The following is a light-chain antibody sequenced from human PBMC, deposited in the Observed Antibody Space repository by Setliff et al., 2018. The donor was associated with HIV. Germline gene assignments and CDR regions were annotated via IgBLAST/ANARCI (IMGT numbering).Light chain of an antibody. J-gene: IGLJ3*02. CDR3: CSYTTSSTFV. V-gene: IGLV2-14*03. CDR2: DVS. CDR1: SRDVGSSNY. Sequence: QSVLTQPASVSGSPGQSITISCTGTSRDVGSSNYVSWYQHHPGKAPRLIIYDVSERPSAVSNRFSGSKSGNTASLTISGLQPEDEADYYCCSYTTSSTFVFGGGTK.